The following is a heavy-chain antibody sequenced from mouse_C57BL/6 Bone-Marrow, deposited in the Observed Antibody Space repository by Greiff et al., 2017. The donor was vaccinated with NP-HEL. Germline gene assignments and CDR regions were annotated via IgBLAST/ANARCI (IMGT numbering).Heavy chain of an antibody. V-gene: IGHV5-17*01. CDR1: GFTFSDYG. D-gene: IGHD1-1*01. CDR2: ISSGSSTI. Sequence: DVQLVESGGGLVKPGGSLKLSCAASGFTFSDYGMHWVRQAPEKGLEWVAYISSGSSTIYYADTVKGRFTISRDNAKNTLFLQMTSLRSEDTAMYYCARRDYFYAMDYWGQGTSVTVSS. CDR3: ARRDYFYAMDY. J-gene: IGHJ4*01.